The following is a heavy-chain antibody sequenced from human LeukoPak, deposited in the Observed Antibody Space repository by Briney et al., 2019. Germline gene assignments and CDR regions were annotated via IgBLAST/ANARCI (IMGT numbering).Heavy chain of an antibody. D-gene: IGHD5-12*01. Sequence: GSLRLSCAASGFTFSSYAMHWVRQAPGKGLEWVAVISYDGSNKYYADSVKGRFTISRDNSKNTLYLQMNSLRAEDTAVYYCARSGSPDYWGQGTLVTVSS. V-gene: IGHV3-30-3*01. CDR2: ISYDGSNK. CDR3: ARSGSPDY. J-gene: IGHJ4*02. CDR1: GFTFSSYA.